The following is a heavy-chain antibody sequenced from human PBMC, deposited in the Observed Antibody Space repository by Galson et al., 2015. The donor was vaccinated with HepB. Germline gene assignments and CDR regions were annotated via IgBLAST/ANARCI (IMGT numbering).Heavy chain of an antibody. Sequence: SLRLSCAASGFTFSRHAMHWGRQAPGKGLEWVAVISYDGNNKYYADSVKGRFTISRDNSKNTVYLQMKSLRAEDTAVFYCAREGVKHNESIPTNSYYYMDVWGKGTTVTVSS. J-gene: IGHJ6*03. D-gene: IGHD2-21*01. CDR1: GFTFSRHA. V-gene: IGHV3-30*04. CDR2: ISYDGNNK. CDR3: AREGVKHNESIPTNSYYYMDV.